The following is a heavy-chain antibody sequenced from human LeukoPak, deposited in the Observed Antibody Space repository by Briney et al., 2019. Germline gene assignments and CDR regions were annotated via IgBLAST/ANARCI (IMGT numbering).Heavy chain of an antibody. CDR1: GFTFNNYA. Sequence: PGGSLRLSCAASGFTFNNYAMTWVRQAPGKGLEWVSVINGGGSSYCADSVKGRFTVSRDNSKNTLYLQMNSLRDEDTAVYYCAKGHGYNDGDSIDYWGQGTLVTVSS. D-gene: IGHD5-18*01. J-gene: IGHJ4*02. CDR2: INGGGSS. CDR3: AKGHGYNDGDSIDY. V-gene: IGHV3-23*01.